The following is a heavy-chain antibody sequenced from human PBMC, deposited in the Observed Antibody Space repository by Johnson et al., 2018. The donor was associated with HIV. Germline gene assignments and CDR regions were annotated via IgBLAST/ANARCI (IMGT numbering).Heavy chain of an antibody. CDR3: ARDQSSRQAFDI. V-gene: IGHV3-15*01. J-gene: IGHJ3*02. CDR1: GFTFSAAW. Sequence: EQLVESGGGWVKPGGSLRLSCAASGFTFSAAWMSWVRKAPGKGLEWVGRIKSKPDGGTTDSAEHVKGRFTISRDDSESTLYVQMNSLRAEDTAVYYCARDQSSRQAFDIWGQGTMVTVSS. D-gene: IGHD6-6*01. CDR2: IKSKPDGGTT.